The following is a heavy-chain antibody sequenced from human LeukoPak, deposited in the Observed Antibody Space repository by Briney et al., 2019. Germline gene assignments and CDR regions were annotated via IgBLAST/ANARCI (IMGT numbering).Heavy chain of an antibody. CDR2: INHSGST. V-gene: IGHV4-34*01. D-gene: IGHD3-10*01. CDR3: ARGRGLDY. Sequence: PSETLSLTCAVYGGSFSGYYWSWIRQPPGKGLEWIGEINHSGSTNYNPSLKSRVTISVDTSKNQFSLKLSSVTAADTAVYYCARGRGLDYWGQGTPVTVSS. J-gene: IGHJ4*02. CDR1: GGSFSGYY.